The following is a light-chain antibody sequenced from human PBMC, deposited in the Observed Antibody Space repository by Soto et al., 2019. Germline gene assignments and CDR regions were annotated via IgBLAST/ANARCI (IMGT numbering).Light chain of an antibody. CDR2: GAS. Sequence: EIVMTQSPATLSVSPVERATLSCRASQSVSINLAWYQQKPGQAPRLLIYGASSRATGIPARFSGSGSGTEFTLTISSLQSEDFAVYYCQQYDKWPQFTFGQGTKVDI. V-gene: IGKV3-15*01. J-gene: IGKJ2*01. CDR1: QSVSIN. CDR3: QQYDKWPQFT.